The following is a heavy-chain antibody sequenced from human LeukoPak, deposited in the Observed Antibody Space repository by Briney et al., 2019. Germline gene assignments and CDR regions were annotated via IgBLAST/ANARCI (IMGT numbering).Heavy chain of an antibody. Sequence: SETLSLTCAVSGGSISSGGYSWSWIRLPPGKGLEWIGYIYHSGSTYYNPSLKSRVTISVDRSKNQFSLKLSSVTAADTAVYYCARGVGGSGYTGAFDIWGQGTMVTVSS. CDR3: ARGVGGSGYTGAFDI. CDR1: GGSISSGGYS. J-gene: IGHJ3*02. V-gene: IGHV4-30-2*01. CDR2: IYHSGST. D-gene: IGHD3-22*01.